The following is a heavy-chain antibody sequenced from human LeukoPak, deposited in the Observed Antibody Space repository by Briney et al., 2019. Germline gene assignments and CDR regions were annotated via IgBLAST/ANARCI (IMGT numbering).Heavy chain of an antibody. V-gene: IGHV2-5*02. J-gene: IGHJ4*02. CDR2: IYLDDDK. Sequence: SGPTLVNPTQTLTLTCTFSGFSLSTSGMGVGWIRQPPGKALEWLALIYLDDDKRYSPSLKSRLTITKDTSKNQVVLTMTNMDPVDTATYYCAHSKSWWLRAAATFDYWGQGTLVTVSS. CDR1: GFSLSTSGMG. D-gene: IGHD5-12*01. CDR3: AHSKSWWLRAAATFDY.